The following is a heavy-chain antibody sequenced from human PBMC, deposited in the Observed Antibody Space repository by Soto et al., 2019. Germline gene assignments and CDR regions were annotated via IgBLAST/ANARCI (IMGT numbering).Heavy chain of an antibody. CDR2: ISSSSSTI. Sequence: GGSLRLSCAASGFTFSSYSMNWVRQAPGKGLEWVSYISSSSSTIYYADSVKGRFTISRDNAKNSLYLQMNSLRAEDTAVYYCARDKLRYFHWPHNWFDSWGQGTLVTVSS. CDR1: GFTFSSYS. CDR3: ARDKLRYFHWPHNWFDS. D-gene: IGHD3-9*01. J-gene: IGHJ5*01. V-gene: IGHV3-48*01.